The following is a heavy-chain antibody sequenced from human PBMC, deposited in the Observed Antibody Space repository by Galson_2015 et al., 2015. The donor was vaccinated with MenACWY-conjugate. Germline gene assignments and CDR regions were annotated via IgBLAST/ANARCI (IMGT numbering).Heavy chain of an antibody. D-gene: IGHD5-24*01. Sequence: SVKVSCKASGYTFTGYYMHWGRQAPGQGLEWMGWINPNSGGTNYAQKFQGWVTMTRDTSISTAYMELSRLRSDDTAVYYCARGRDGYNPPDYWGQGTLVTVSS. J-gene: IGHJ4*02. CDR3: ARGRDGYNPPDY. CDR1: GYTFTGYY. V-gene: IGHV1-2*04. CDR2: INPNSGGT.